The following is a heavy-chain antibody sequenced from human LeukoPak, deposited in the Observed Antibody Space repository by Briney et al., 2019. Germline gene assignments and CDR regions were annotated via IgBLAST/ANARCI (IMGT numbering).Heavy chain of an antibody. CDR2: IYYSGSI. J-gene: IGHJ4*02. CDR3: ARENPSGYYNRPIDY. Sequence: SETLSLTCTVSGGSIRSSYYYWGWIRQPPGKGLEWIGDIYYSGSIKYSPSLKSRVTMSVDTSKNQFSLKLSSVTAADTAIYYCARENPSGYYNRPIDYWGQGTLVTVSS. D-gene: IGHD3-22*01. CDR1: GGSIRSSYYY. V-gene: IGHV4-39*07.